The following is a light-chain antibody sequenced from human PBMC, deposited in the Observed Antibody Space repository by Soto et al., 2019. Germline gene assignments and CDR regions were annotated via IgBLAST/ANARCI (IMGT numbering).Light chain of an antibody. J-gene: IGKJ1*01. V-gene: IGKV3-20*01. CDR3: QQYGSSPET. Sequence: EIVLTQFPGTLSLSPGESATLSCRTSQSVSSSYLAWYQQKPGQAPRLLIYGASSRATGIPDRFSGSGSGTDFTLTISRLEPEDFAVYYCQQYGSSPETFGQGTKVEIK. CDR1: QSVSSSY. CDR2: GAS.